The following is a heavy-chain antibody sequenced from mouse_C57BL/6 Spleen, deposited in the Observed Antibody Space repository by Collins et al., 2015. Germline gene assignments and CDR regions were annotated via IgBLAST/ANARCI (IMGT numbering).Heavy chain of an antibody. CDR1: GYTFTSYW. CDR3: AGSSSFDY. V-gene: IGHV1-59*01. Sequence: QVQLQQPGAELVRPGTSVKLSCKASGYTFTSYWMHWVKQRPGQGLEWIGVIDPSDSYTNYNQKFKGKATLTVDTSSSTAYMQLSSLTSEDSAVYYCAGSSSFDYWGQGTTLTVSS. CDR2: IDPSDSYT. J-gene: IGHJ2*01. D-gene: IGHD1-1*01.